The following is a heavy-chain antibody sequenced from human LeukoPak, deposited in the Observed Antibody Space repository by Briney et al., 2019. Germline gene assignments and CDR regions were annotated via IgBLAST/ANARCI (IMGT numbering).Heavy chain of an antibody. D-gene: IGHD1-26*01. J-gene: IGHJ4*02. CDR3: ARDAPGGVWALLRGGINFFDY. CDR2: TYCRSKWYN. Sequence: SQTLSLTCAISGDSVSSNSAAWNWIRQSPSRGLEWLGRTYCRSKWYNDYAVSVKSRITINPDTSKNQFSLQLNSVTPEDTAVYYCARDAPGGVWALLRGGINFFDYRGQGTLVTVSS. V-gene: IGHV6-1*01. CDR1: GDSVSSNSAA.